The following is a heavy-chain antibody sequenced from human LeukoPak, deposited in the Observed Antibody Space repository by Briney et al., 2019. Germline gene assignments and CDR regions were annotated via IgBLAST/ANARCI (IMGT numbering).Heavy chain of an antibody. CDR2: IYSGGST. CDR1: GFTVSSNY. J-gene: IGHJ3*02. D-gene: IGHD2-2*01. V-gene: IGHV3-53*01. Sequence: GGSLRLSCAASGFTVSSNYMSWVRQAPGKGLEWVSVIYSGGSTYYADSVKGRFTISRDNSKNTLYLQMNSLRAEDTAVYYCARDRNICSSTSCREYAFDIWGQGTMVTVSS. CDR3: ARDRNICSSTSCREYAFDI.